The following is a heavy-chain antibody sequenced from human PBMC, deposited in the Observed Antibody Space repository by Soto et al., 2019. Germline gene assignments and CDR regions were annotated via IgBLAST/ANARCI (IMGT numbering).Heavy chain of an antibody. CDR1: GFSLSNARMG. CDR2: IFSNDEK. D-gene: IGHD4-17*01. Sequence: QVTLKESGPVLVKPTETLTLTCTVSGFSLSNARMGVSWIRQPPGKALEWLAHIFSNDEKSYSTSLKSRLTXSXDXHKSQVVLTMTNMDPVDTATYYCARTILGYGDYFDYWGQGTLVTVSS. J-gene: IGHJ4*02. V-gene: IGHV2-26*01. CDR3: ARTILGYGDYFDY.